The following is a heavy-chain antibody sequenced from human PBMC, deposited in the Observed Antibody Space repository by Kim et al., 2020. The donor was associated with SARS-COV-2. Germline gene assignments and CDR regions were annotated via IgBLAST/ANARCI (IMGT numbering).Heavy chain of an antibody. J-gene: IGHJ6*01. CDR2: INNRGSHT. D-gene: IGHD1-1*01. Sequence: GGSLRLSCAASEFSFSTLAMTWVRQAPGKGLAWVSTINNRGSHTYYADSVKGRFTISRDNSKSTLYLQMNSLRAEDTGVYYCVKDRLDNYLNDDDYGMDV. V-gene: IGHV3-23*01. CDR3: VKDRLDNYLNDDDYGMDV. CDR1: EFSFSTLA.